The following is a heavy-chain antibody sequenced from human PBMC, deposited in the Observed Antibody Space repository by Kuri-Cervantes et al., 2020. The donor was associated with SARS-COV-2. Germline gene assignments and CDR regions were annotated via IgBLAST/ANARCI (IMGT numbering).Heavy chain of an antibody. J-gene: IGHJ6*03. CDR1: GGSISSSSYY. V-gene: IGHV4-61*01. CDR3: ARVNSSSKSYYYYYYMDV. Sequence: SETLSLTCTVSGGSISSSSYYWSWIRQPPGKGLEWIGYIYYSGSTNYNPSLKSRVTISVDTSKNQFSLKLSSVTAADTAVYYCARVNSSSKSYYYYYYMDVWGKGTTVTVSS. D-gene: IGHD6-6*01. CDR2: IYYSGST.